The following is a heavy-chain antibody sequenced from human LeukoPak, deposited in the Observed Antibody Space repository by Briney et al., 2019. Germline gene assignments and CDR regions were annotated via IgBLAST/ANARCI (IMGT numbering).Heavy chain of an antibody. CDR2: INHSGST. V-gene: IGHV4-39*07. CDR1: GGSISSSSYY. Sequence: SETLSLTCTVSGGSISSSSYYWSWIRQPPGKGLEWIGEINHSGSTNYNPSLKSRVTISVDTSKNQFSLKLSSVTAADTAVYYCARGLYSSSSFSRWNDYWGQGTLVTVSS. D-gene: IGHD6-6*01. CDR3: ARGLYSSSSFSRWNDY. J-gene: IGHJ4*02.